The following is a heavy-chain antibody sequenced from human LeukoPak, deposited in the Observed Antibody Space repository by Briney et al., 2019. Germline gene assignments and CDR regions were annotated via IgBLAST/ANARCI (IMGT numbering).Heavy chain of an antibody. D-gene: IGHD4-23*01. Sequence: SETLSLTSTVSGGSLSTYYWSWIRQTPGQGLEWIGCIYYTGSANYNPSLRSRGTISVDTSKNQFSLKLTSVTAADTAVYYCARGSITVVPAFDIWGQGTMVTVSS. CDR2: IYYTGSA. V-gene: IGHV4-59*12. J-gene: IGHJ3*02. CDR3: ARGSITVVPAFDI. CDR1: GGSLSTYY.